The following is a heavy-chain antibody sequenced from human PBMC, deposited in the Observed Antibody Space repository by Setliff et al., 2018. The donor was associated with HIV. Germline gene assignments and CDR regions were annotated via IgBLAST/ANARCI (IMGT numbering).Heavy chain of an antibody. V-gene: IGHV4-38-2*01. CDR2: IYHTGNT. J-gene: IGHJ4*02. Sequence: SETLSLTCVVSVHSIGSGYYGGWIRQSPGKGLQWIGIIYHTGNTHYNPSLKSRVTISVDTSKNQFSLKLSSVTAADTAVYYCVGTGGGAAASFDFWGQGTLVTVSS. CDR3: VGTGGGAAASFDF. CDR1: VHSIGSGYY. D-gene: IGHD6-13*01.